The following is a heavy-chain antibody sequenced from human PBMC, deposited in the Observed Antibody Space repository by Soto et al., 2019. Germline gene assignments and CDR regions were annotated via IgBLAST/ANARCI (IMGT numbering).Heavy chain of an antibody. CDR3: ARALWFGELLLHFDY. CDR1: GYTFTGYY. J-gene: IGHJ4*02. CDR2: INPNSGGT. V-gene: IGHV1-2*04. D-gene: IGHD3-10*01. Sequence: ASVKVSCKASGYTFTGYYMHWVRQAPGQGLEWMGWINPNSGGTNYAQKFQGWVTMTRDTSISTAYMELSRLRSDDTAVYYCARALWFGELLLHFDYWGQGTLVTVSS.